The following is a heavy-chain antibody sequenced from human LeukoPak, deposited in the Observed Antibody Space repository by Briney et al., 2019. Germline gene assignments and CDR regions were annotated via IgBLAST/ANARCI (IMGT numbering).Heavy chain of an antibody. CDR3: ARDGTPMAATGWVYFDQ. D-gene: IGHD6-13*01. J-gene: IGHJ4*02. V-gene: IGHV3-48*03. Sequence: GGSLRLSCAASGFSFSAYEMNWVRQAPGKGLEWLAYITSDNTVHYADSVKGRFTISRDNTKNSLYLQMNSLRAEDTATYYCARDGTPMAATGWVYFDQWGQGTLVTVSS. CDR2: ITSDNTV. CDR1: GFSFSAYE.